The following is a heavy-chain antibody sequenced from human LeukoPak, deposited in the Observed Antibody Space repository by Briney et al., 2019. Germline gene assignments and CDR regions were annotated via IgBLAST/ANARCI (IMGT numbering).Heavy chain of an antibody. CDR1: GFNFNDYY. V-gene: IGHV3-11*04. Sequence: GGSLGLSCAASGFNFNDYYMSWIRQAPGKGLEWVSYITTGRTLSYADSVKGRFTISRDNAKNSLFLQMKSLRVEDTAVYYCARVVSSRSTVGFDPWGQGTLVTVSS. J-gene: IGHJ5*02. CDR2: ITTGRTL. D-gene: IGHD5/OR15-5a*01. CDR3: ARVVSSRSTVGFDP.